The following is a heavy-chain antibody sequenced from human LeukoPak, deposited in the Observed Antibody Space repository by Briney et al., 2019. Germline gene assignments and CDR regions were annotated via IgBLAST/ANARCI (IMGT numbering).Heavy chain of an antibody. J-gene: IGHJ6*03. V-gene: IGHV4-61*02. CDR3: ARDRRICSSTSCPTYYYYYYMDV. CDR1: GGSINSGSYY. D-gene: IGHD2-2*01. CDR2: IYTSGST. Sequence: SETLSLTCTVFGGSINSGSYYWSWIRQPAGKGLEWIGRIYTSGSTNYNPSLKSRVTISVDTSKNQFSLKLSSVTAADTAVYYCARDRRICSSTSCPTYYYYYYMDVWGKGTTVTVSS.